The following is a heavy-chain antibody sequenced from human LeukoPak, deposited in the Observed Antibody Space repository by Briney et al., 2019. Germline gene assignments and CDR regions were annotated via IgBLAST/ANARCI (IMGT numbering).Heavy chain of an antibody. CDR1: GFTFSSYS. V-gene: IGHV3-21*01. D-gene: IGHD1-26*01. CDR2: ISSSSSYI. Sequence: GGSLRLSCAASGFTFSSYSMNWVRQAPGKGLEWVSSISSSSSYIYYADSVKGRFTISRDNAKNSLYLQMNSLRAEDTAVYYCARGRGSYFFHDAFDIRGQGTMVTVSS. CDR3: ARGRGSYFFHDAFDI. J-gene: IGHJ3*02.